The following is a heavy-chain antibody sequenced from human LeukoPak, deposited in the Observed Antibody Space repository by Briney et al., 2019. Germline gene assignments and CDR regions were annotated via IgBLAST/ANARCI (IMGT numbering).Heavy chain of an antibody. CDR3: ARVCSSGCLDY. V-gene: IGHV1-2*02. J-gene: IGHJ4*02. CDR1: GYTFTGDY. D-gene: IGHD2-2*01. CDR2: INPNSGGT. Sequence: GASVKVSCKASGYTFTGDYMHWVRQAPGQGLEWMGWINPNSGGTNFAQKFQGRVTMTRDTSISTAYMELSRLRSDDTAVYYCARVCSSGCLDYWGQGTLVTVSS.